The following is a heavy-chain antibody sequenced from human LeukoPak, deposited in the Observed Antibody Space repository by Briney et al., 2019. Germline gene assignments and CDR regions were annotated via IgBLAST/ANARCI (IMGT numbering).Heavy chain of an antibody. CDR3: ARGHSNYALDY. D-gene: IGHD4-11*01. CDR1: GDSISSGSYY. V-gene: IGHV4-61*02. Sequence: SETLSLTCTVSGDSISSGSYYWSWIRQPAGKGLEWIGRIYTSGKTDYNPSLKSRVTISVDTSKNQFSLKLNSVTAAGTAMYYCARGHSNYALDYWGQGTLVTVSS. CDR2: IYTSGKT. J-gene: IGHJ4*02.